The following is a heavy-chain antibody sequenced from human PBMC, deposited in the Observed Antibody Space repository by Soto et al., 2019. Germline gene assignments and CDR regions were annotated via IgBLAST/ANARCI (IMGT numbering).Heavy chain of an antibody. CDR3: ARSLTYYYDSSGYYPFDY. CDR2: INAGNGNT. CDR1: GYTFTSYA. V-gene: IGHV1-3*01. J-gene: IGHJ4*02. Sequence: GASVKVSCKASGYTFTSYAMHWVRQAPGQRLEWMGWINAGNGNTKYSQKFQGRVTITRDTSASTAYMELSSLRSEDTAVYYCARSLTYYYDSSGYYPFDYWGQGTLVTVSS. D-gene: IGHD3-22*01.